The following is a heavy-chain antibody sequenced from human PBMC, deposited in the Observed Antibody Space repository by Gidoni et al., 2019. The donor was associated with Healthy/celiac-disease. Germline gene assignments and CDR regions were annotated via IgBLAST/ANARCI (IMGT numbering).Heavy chain of an antibody. Sequence: QVQLVQSGAEVKKPGSSVKVSCKASGGTFSSYAISWVRQAPGQGLEWMGRIIPILGIANYAQKFQGRVTITADKSTSTAYMELSSLRSEDTAVYYCASQDTAMVTAYHYYWGQGTLVTVSS. V-gene: IGHV1-69*04. CDR2: IIPILGIA. J-gene: IGHJ4*02. D-gene: IGHD5-18*01. CDR1: GGTFSSYA. CDR3: ASQDTAMVTAYHYY.